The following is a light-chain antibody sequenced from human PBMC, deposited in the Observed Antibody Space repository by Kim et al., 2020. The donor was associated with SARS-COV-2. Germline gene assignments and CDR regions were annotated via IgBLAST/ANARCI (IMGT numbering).Light chain of an antibody. J-gene: IGLJ3*02. CDR2: DVS. CDR3: SSYTGSSTWV. V-gene: IGLV2-14*01. Sequence: QSALTQPASVSGSPGQSITISCTGTSSDVGGYNYVSWYQEHPGKAPKLTIYDVSERPSGVSNRFSGSKSGNTASLTISGLQAEDEADYYCSSYTGSSTWVFGGGTQLTVL. CDR1: SSDVGGYNY.